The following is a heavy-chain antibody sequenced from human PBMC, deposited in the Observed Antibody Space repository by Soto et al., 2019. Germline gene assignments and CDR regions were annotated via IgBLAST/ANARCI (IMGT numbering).Heavy chain of an antibody. J-gene: IGHJ4*02. CDR1: GYNFNTYW. CDR3: ATSTVSYVDIVSSTTRGYFDN. V-gene: IGHV5-51*01. CDR2: IYPGDSDT. Sequence: PGESLKISCEGSGYNFNTYWIGWVRQMPGKGLEWMALIYPGDSDTRYSPSFEGQVTLSVDRSISTAYLQWSSLKASDTAIYYCATSTVSYVDIVSSTTRGYFDNWGQGTLVTVSS. D-gene: IGHD5-12*01.